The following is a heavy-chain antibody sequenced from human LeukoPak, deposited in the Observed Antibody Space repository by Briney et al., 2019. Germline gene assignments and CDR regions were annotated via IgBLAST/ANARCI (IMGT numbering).Heavy chain of an antibody. Sequence: PSETLSLTCAVYGGSFSGYYWSWIRQPPGKGLEWIGEINHSGSTNYNPSLKSRVTISVDTSKNQFSLKLSSVTAADTAVYYCARLSYYYDSDAFDIWGQGTMVTVSS. J-gene: IGHJ3*02. CDR3: ARLSYYYDSDAFDI. CDR1: GGSFSGYY. CDR2: INHSGST. D-gene: IGHD3-22*01. V-gene: IGHV4-34*01.